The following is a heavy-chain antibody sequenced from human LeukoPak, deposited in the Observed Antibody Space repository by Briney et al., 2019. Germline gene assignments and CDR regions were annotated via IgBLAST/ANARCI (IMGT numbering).Heavy chain of an antibody. D-gene: IGHD2-21*01. V-gene: IGHV4-59*08. CDR2: IYYSGST. CDR3: ARLGGRPLCAFDI. J-gene: IGHJ3*02. CDR1: GGSISSYY. Sequence: PSETLSLTCTVSGGSISSYYWSWIRQPPGKGLEWIGYIYYSGSTNYNPSLKSRVTISVDTSKNQFSLKLSSVTAADTAVYYCARLGGRPLCAFDIWGQGTMVTVSS.